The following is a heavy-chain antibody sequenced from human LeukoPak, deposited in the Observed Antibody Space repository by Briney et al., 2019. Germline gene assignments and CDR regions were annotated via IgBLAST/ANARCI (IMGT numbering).Heavy chain of an antibody. CDR2: IYSNVRT. Sequence: SESLSLTCIVSGGSINGYYWSWIRQPAGRGLEWIGRIYSNVRTNYNPSLKSRVTLSVDTSKNQFSLKLSSVTAADTAVYYCARDVIADDSGSCFESWGQGTLVTVSS. V-gene: IGHV4-4*07. J-gene: IGHJ4*02. CDR1: GGSINGYY. CDR3: ARDVIADDSGSCFES. D-gene: IGHD3-22*01.